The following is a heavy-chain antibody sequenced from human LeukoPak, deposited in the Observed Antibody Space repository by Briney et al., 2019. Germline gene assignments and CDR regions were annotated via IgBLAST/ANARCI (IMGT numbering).Heavy chain of an antibody. D-gene: IGHD2-2*01. V-gene: IGHV5-51*01. CDR1: GYSFTSYW. CDR3: ARRIVVVPAANDAFDI. Sequence: GESLKISRKGSGYSFTSYWIGWVRQMPGKGLEWMGIIYPGDSDTRYSPSFQGQVTISADKSISTAYLQWSSLKASDTAMYYCARRIVVVPAANDAFDIWGQGTMVTVSS. CDR2: IYPGDSDT. J-gene: IGHJ3*02.